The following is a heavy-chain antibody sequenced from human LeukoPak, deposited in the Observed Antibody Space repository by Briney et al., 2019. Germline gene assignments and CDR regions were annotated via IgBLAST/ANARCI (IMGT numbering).Heavy chain of an antibody. J-gene: IGHJ3*02. V-gene: IGHV3-74*01. Sequence: GGSLRLSCAASGFTFSSYWMHWVRQAPGKGLVWVSRINSDGSSTSYADSVKGRFTISRDNAKNTLYLQMDSLRAEDTAVYYCARPYPGVLDVLDIWGQGTMVTVSS. D-gene: IGHD3-16*01. CDR1: GFTFSSYW. CDR2: INSDGSST. CDR3: ARPYPGVLDVLDI.